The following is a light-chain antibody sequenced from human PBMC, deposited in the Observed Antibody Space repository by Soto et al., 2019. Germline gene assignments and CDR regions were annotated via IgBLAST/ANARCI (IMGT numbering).Light chain of an antibody. CDR2: DAL. J-gene: IGKJ3*01. CDR1: QSVDWY. CDR3: QQRSNWPPIT. Sequence: EIVLTQSPATLYLSPGDRATLSCRASQSVDWYVAWYQQKPGQAPRLLIYDALKRATGTPDRFSGSGSGTDFTLTISRLEPEDFAVYDCQQRSNWPPITFGPGAKVDLK. V-gene: IGKV3-11*01.